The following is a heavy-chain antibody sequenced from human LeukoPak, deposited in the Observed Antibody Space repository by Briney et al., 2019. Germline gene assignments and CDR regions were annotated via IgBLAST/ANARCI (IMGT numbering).Heavy chain of an antibody. CDR1: GYTFTGYH. D-gene: IGHD3-10*01. Sequence: APVKVSCKASGYTFTGYHIRWVRQAPGQGLEWMGRITPNSGDTSYAQNFQDRVTMTRDTSINTAYMELSRLRSDDTAVYYCARDSSWFGGSDYWGQGTLVTVSS. CDR2: ITPNSGDT. CDR3: ARDSSWFGGSDY. J-gene: IGHJ4*02. V-gene: IGHV1-2*02.